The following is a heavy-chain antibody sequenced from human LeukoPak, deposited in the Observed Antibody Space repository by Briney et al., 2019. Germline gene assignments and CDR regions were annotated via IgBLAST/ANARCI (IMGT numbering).Heavy chain of an antibody. V-gene: IGHV1-46*01. J-gene: IGHJ4*02. CDR3: ARYYYDSSGYYQSNDY. CDR1: GYTFTSYY. D-gene: IGHD3-22*01. CDR2: INPSGGST. Sequence: ASVKVSCKASGYTFTSYYMHWVRQAPGQGLEWMGIINPSGGSTSYAQKFQGRVTMTRDMSTSTVYMELSSLRSEDTAVYYCARYYYDSSGYYQSNDYWGQGTLVTVSS.